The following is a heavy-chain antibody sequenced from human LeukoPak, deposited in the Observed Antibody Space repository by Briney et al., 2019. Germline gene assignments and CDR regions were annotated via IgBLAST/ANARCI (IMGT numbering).Heavy chain of an antibody. V-gene: IGHV1-2*02. CDR1: GYTFTGYY. CDR2: INPNSGGT. Sequence: ASVKVSCKASGYTFTGYYMHWVRQAPGQGLEWMGWINPNSGGTNYAQKFQGRVTMTRDTSISTAYMELSRLRSNDTAVYYCAREKRNDGPYYYYYGMDVWGQGTTVTVSS. J-gene: IGHJ6*02. CDR3: AREKRNDGPYYYYYGMDV. D-gene: IGHD1-1*01.